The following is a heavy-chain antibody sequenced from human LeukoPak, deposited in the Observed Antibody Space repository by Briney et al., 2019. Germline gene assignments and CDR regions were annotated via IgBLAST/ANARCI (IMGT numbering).Heavy chain of an antibody. CDR1: GLTFSTSG. CDR3: ATETNGRHYDY. CDR2: IGPTGSDR. D-gene: IGHD1-14*01. V-gene: IGHV3-21*06. J-gene: IGHJ4*02. Sequence: GGSLRLSRTASGLTFSTSGFNWVRQAPGKGLEWVASIGPTGSDRYHADSLKGRFTISRDNANNFLYLQMNSLRAEDTAVYYCATETNGRHYDYWGQGTLLTVSS.